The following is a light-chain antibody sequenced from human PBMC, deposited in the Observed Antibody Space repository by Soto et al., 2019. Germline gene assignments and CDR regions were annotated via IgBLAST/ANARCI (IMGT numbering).Light chain of an antibody. J-gene: IGKJ1*01. CDR1: QSVSSCY. CDR2: CAS. V-gene: IGKV3-20*01. CDR3: PQYGSSPCT. Sequence: EVVLTQSPGTLSLSPGERATLSCRASQSVSSCYLDWFQQKRGHAPRLLFYCASSRASGIPDRCSGSGSGTDFTLTISRLEPEESAVYYCPQYGSSPCTFGQGTKVEI.